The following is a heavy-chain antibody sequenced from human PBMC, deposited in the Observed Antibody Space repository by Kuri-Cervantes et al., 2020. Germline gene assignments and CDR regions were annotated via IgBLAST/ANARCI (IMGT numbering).Heavy chain of an antibody. J-gene: IGHJ1*01. CDR1: GFTFSSYW. V-gene: IGHV3-74*01. CDR3: ARDRDPIVVVIGYFQH. Sequence: GESLKISCAASGFTFSSYWMHWVRQAPGKGLVWVSRINSDGSSTSYADSVKGRFTISRDNAKNTLYLQMNSLGAEDTAVYYCARDRDPIVVVIGYFQHWGQGTLVTVSS. CDR2: INSDGSST. D-gene: IGHD3-22*01.